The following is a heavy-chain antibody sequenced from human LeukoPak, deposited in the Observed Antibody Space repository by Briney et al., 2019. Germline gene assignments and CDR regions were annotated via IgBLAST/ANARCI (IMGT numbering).Heavy chain of an antibody. CDR2: INGGGGST. D-gene: IGHD3-22*01. CDR1: GFTFSSYA. CDR3: ARGIEVGSGYMDV. V-gene: IGHV3-23*01. J-gene: IGHJ6*03. Sequence: GGSLRLSCAASGFTFSSYAMSWVRQAPGKGLVWVSSINGGGGSTYYADSVKGRFTISRDNSNNTLYLQMNSLRAEDTAVYYCARGIEVGSGYMDVWGKGTTVTISS.